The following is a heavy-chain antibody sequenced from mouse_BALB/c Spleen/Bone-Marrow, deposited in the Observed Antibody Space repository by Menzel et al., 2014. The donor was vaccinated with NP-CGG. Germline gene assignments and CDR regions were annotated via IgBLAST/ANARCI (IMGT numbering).Heavy chain of an antibody. V-gene: IGHV7-3*02. CDR3: ARDRNYGSNWYYDV. Sequence: EVPRVESVGGLVPPGRSLRLSCATSGFTFTDYYLSWVRQPPGKALEWLGFIRNNPNSYKTNYSASVNGRFSISRDKSQSILYPQKNIRGNEDSATYCGARDRNYGSNWYYDVWGAGTTGTVTT. CDR2: IRNNPNSYKT. J-gene: IGHJ1*01. CDR1: GFTFTDYY. D-gene: IGHD1-1*01.